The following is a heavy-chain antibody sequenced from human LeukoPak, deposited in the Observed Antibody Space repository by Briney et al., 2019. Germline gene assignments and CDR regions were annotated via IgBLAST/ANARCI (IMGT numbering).Heavy chain of an antibody. J-gene: IGHJ4*02. V-gene: IGHV3-7*01. CDR3: ARALYEVDY. CDR1: GFTFTTYW. Sequence: GGSLRLSCAASGFTFTTYWMSWVRQAPGKGLEWVANIQQDGSEKNYVDSVKGRFTISRDNTKNSVYLQMNSLRAEDTAVYYCARALYEVDYWGQGTLVTVSS. CDR2: IQQDGSEK. D-gene: IGHD3-16*01.